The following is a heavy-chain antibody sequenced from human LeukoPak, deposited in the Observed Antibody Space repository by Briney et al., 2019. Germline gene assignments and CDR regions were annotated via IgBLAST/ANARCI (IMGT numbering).Heavy chain of an antibody. Sequence: ASVKVSCKASGYTFTSYYMHWVRQAPGQGLEWMGWINPNSGGTNYAQKFQGRVTITRDTSRSTAYMELSRLRSDDTAVYYCARVSGSLPKYFQHWGEGTLVTVSS. J-gene: IGHJ1*01. CDR3: ARVSGSLPKYFQH. CDR1: GYTFTSYY. V-gene: IGHV1-2*02. CDR2: INPNSGGT. D-gene: IGHD1-26*01.